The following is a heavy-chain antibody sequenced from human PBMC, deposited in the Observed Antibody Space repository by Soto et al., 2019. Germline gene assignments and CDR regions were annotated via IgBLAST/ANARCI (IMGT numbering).Heavy chain of an antibody. CDR3: ARDLGYYESDGYFDY. Sequence: GGSLRLSCAASGFTFSDNYMSWMRQAPGKGLEWVSYISSSGSIIYYADSVKGRFTISRDNAKNSLYLQMNSLRAEDTAVYYCARDLGYYESDGYFDYWGQGALVTVYS. CDR2: ISSSGSII. CDR1: GFTFSDNY. J-gene: IGHJ4*02. V-gene: IGHV3-11*01. D-gene: IGHD3-22*01.